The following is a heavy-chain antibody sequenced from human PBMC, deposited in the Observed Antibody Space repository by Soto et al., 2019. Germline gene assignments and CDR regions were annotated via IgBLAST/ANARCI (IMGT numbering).Heavy chain of an antibody. V-gene: IGHV4-39*01. CDR2: IYYLGNT. CDR1: GGSISSRSSY. D-gene: IGHD3-22*01. CDR3: AGLYPYERSGYHLNY. J-gene: IGHJ4*02. Sequence: WETLSLTCTVSGGSISSRSSYWGWIRQPPGKGLEWVGSIYYLGNTYYNPSLGSRITISVDTSKNQFSLKLRSVTAADTAVFYCAGLYPYERSGYHLNYWGKGALVTVSS.